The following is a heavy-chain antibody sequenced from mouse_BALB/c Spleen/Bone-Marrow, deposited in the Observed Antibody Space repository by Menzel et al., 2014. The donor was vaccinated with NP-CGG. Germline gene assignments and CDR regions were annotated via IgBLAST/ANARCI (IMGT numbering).Heavy chain of an antibody. CDR1: GYAFTDYL. V-gene: IGHV1-54*01. Sequence: QVQLQQSGAELVRPGTSVKVSCKASGYAFTDYLMDWLKQRPGQGLEWIGVINPGSGSTNYNEKFKDKATLTADKSSSTAYMQLSSLTSGDSAVYFCARYDGYFDYWGQGTVLTVSS. J-gene: IGHJ2*01. CDR3: ARYDGYFDY. D-gene: IGHD2-3*01. CDR2: INPGSGST.